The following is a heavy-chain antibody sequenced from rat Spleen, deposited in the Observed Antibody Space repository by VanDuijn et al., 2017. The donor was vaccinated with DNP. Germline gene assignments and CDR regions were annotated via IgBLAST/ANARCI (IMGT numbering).Heavy chain of an antibody. V-gene: IGHV1-43*01. CDR2: IYTGSGRT. CDR1: GYTFTNYY. Sequence: QVQLQQSGAELAKPGSSVKISCKASGYTFTNYYIGWVKQTTGQGLEYIGYIYTGSGRTNYNEKFKGKATLTVDKSSSTAFMQLSSLTPDDSAVYYCARTIRIYYGLLPFAYWGQGTLVTVSS. J-gene: IGHJ3*01. CDR3: ARTIRIYYGLLPFAY. D-gene: IGHD1-6*01.